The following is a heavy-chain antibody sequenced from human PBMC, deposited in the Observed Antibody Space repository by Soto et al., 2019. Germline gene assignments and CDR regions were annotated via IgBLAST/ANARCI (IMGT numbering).Heavy chain of an antibody. CDR2: TYYRSKWYN. CDR3: ARAHCSGGSCYYYYGMDV. CDR1: GDSVSSNSAA. D-gene: IGHD2-15*01. J-gene: IGHJ6*02. V-gene: IGHV6-1*01. Sequence: SQTLSLTCAISGDSVSSNSAAWNWIRQSPSRGLEWLGRTYYRSKWYNDYAVSVKSRITINPDTSKNQFSLQLNSVTPEDTAVYYCARAHCSGGSCYYYYGMDVWGQGTTVTVSS.